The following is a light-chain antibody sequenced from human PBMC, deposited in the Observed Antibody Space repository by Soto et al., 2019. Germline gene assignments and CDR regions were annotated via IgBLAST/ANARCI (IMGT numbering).Light chain of an antibody. V-gene: IGLV1-51*01. CDR2: DDN. J-gene: IGLJ1*01. CDR3: GSWDSRLSAYV. CDR1: SSNIGGNS. Sequence: QSVLTQPPSVSAAPGQKVTISCSGSSSNIGGNSVSWYQQLPGTAPKLLIYDDNKRPSGITDRFSGSKSGTSATLGITGFQTGDEADYYCGSWDSRLSAYVFATGPKATVL.